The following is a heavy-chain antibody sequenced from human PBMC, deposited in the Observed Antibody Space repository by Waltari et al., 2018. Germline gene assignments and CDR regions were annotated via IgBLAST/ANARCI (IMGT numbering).Heavy chain of an antibody. D-gene: IGHD1-26*01. CDR1: GFTFSSYS. J-gene: IGHJ4*02. CDR2: ISSSSSTI. Sequence: EVQLVESGGGLVQPGGSLRLSCAASGFTFSSYSMNWVRQAPGKGLEWVSYISSSSSTIYYADSGKGRFTISRDNAKNSLYLQMNSLRAEDTAVYYCARGRIVGAADYWGQGTLVTVSS. V-gene: IGHV3-48*01. CDR3: ARGRIVGAADY.